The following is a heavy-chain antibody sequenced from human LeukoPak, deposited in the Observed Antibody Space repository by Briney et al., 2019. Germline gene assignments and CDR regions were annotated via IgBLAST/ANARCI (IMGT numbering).Heavy chain of an antibody. CDR3: ARAIYSMIVVVDY. CDR2: ISYDGSNK. D-gene: IGHD3-22*01. Sequence: GGSLRLSCAASGFTFSSYAMHWVRQAPGKGLEWVAVISYDGSNKYYADSVKGRFTISRDNSKNTLYLQMNSLRAEDTAVYYCARAIYSMIVVVDYWGQGTLVTVSS. CDR1: GFTFSSYA. J-gene: IGHJ4*02. V-gene: IGHV3-30-3*01.